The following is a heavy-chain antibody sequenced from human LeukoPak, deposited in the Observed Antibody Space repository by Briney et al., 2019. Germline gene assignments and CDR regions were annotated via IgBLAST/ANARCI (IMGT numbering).Heavy chain of an antibody. CDR1: GFTFSSYG. Sequence: AGGSLRLPCAASGFTFSSYGMHWVRQAPGKGLEWVAVIWYDGSNKYYADSVKGRFTISRDNSKNTLYLQMNSLRAEDTAVYYCARGTGGRTSYYYYGMDVWGQGTTVTVS. CDR3: ARGTGGRTSYYYYGMDV. D-gene: IGHD3-16*01. CDR2: IWYDGSNK. J-gene: IGHJ6*02. V-gene: IGHV3-33*01.